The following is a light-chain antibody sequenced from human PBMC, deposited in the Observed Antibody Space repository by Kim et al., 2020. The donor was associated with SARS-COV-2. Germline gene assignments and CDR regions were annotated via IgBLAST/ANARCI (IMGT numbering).Light chain of an antibody. CDR3: MQALQTPLT. J-gene: IGKJ4*01. CDR1: QSLLQSDGYNY. V-gene: IGKV2-28*01. CDR2: LGS. Sequence: PASISCRSCQSLLQSDGYNYLDWYLQKPGQSPQLLIYLGSNRASGVPDRFSGSGSGTDYTLKISRVETEDVGVYYCMQALQTPLTFGGGTKVDIK.